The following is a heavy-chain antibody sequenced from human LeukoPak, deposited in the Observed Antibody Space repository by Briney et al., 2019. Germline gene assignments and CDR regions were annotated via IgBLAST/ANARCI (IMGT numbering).Heavy chain of an antibody. CDR3: ARTEPFHTYYYASSGIPDY. CDR1: GFTFGNYG. V-gene: IGHV4-34*01. Sequence: GSLRLACAASGFTFGNYGMSWIRQPPGKGLEWIGEINHSGSTNYNPSLKSRVTISVDTSKNQFSLKLSSVTAADTAVYYCARTEPFHTYYYASSGIPDYWGQGTLVTVSS. J-gene: IGHJ4*02. D-gene: IGHD3-22*01. CDR2: INHSGST.